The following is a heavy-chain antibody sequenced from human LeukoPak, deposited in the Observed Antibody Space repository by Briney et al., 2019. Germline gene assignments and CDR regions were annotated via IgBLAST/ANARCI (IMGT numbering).Heavy chain of an antibody. V-gene: IGHV1-18*01. Sequence: ASVKVSRKASGFVFTSYGCTWVRQAPGQGLEWMGWISANDGKTHYSEKHQGRVTMSTDTVTSTAYMELRSLRSDDTAVYYCARELHVERDDYWGQGTLVTVSS. CDR1: GFVFTSYG. CDR2: ISANDGKT. CDR3: ARELHVERDDY. J-gene: IGHJ4*02. D-gene: IGHD1-1*01.